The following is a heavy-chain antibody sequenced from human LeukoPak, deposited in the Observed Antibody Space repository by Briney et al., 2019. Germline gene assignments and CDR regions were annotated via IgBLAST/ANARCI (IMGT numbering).Heavy chain of an antibody. CDR3: ARRNLLHSIAAAGDCFDY. J-gene: IGHJ4*02. CDR2: INHSGST. D-gene: IGHD6-13*01. Sequence: SETLSLTCAVYDGSFSGYYWSWIRQPPGKGLEWIGEINHSGSTNYNPSLKSRVTISLDTSKSQFSLKVRYVTAADTAVYYCARRNLLHSIAAAGDCFDYWGQGTLVTVSS. CDR1: DGSFSGYY. V-gene: IGHV4-34*01.